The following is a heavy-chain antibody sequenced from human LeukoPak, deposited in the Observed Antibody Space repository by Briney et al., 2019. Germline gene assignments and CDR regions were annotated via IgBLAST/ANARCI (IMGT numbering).Heavy chain of an antibody. CDR2: ISGSGGST. D-gene: IGHD2-2*01. Sequence: GGCLRLSCAASGFTFSSYAMSWVRQAPGKGLEWVSAISGSGGSTYYADSVKGRFTISRDNSKNTLYLQMNSLRAEDTAVYYCAKGPYCSSTSCYVPFDYWGQGTLVTVSS. CDR1: GFTFSSYA. CDR3: AKGPYCSSTSCYVPFDY. J-gene: IGHJ4*02. V-gene: IGHV3-23*01.